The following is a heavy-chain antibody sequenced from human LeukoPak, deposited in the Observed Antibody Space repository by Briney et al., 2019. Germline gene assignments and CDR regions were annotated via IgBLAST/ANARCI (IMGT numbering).Heavy chain of an antibody. V-gene: IGHV3-23*01. Sequence: GGSLRLSCAVSGFTLSNYDMSWVRQAPGKGLEWVAATSGSGVNSYYADSVRGRFTISRDNSQNTLYLQMDSLRAEDTALYYCAKEYSGYDFDYWGQGTLVTVSS. J-gene: IGHJ4*02. CDR2: TSGSGVNS. D-gene: IGHD5-12*01. CDR1: GFTLSNYD. CDR3: AKEYSGYDFDY.